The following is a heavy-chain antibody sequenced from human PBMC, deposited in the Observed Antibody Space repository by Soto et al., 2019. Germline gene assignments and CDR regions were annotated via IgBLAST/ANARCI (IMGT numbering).Heavy chain of an antibody. CDR1: GFTFSSYA. Sequence: QVQLVESGGGVVQPGRSLRLSCAASGFTFSSYAIHWVRQAPGKGLEWVAVISYDGSKKYYADSVKGRFTISRDNTKNTQYLQINSLRAEDTAVYYCARDPDRTGYGDYTYYWGQGTLVTVSS. CDR2: ISYDGSKK. D-gene: IGHD4-17*01. J-gene: IGHJ4*02. V-gene: IGHV3-30-3*01. CDR3: ARDPDRTGYGDYTYY.